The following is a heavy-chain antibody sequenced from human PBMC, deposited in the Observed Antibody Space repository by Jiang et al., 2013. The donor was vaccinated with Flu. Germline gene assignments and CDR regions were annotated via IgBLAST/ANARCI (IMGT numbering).Heavy chain of an antibody. V-gene: IGHV3-23*01. CDR1: GFTFGNYA. Sequence: VQLLESGGALVQPGGSLRLSCAGSGFTFGNYAMSWVRQAPGKGLEWVSGITGSGIGTKYADSVKGRFTISRDSSKNTLFLQMNSLRAEDTAVYYCAKEISPVIMIMGELGSWGQGTQVTVSS. CDR2: ITGSGIGT. J-gene: IGHJ5*02. D-gene: IGHD3-16*01. CDR3: AKEISPVIMIMGELGS.